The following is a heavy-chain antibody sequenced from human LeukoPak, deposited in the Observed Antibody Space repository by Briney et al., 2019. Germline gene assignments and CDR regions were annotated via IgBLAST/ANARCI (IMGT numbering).Heavy chain of an antibody. Sequence: PSETLSLTCTVSGGSISTGSYYWGWIRQPPGKGLEWIGSIDYSGSTYYNPSLKSRVTISVDTSKNQFSLKLSSVTAADTAVYYCGRAFYDSSGYYSPLRYWGQGTLVTVSS. V-gene: IGHV4-39*07. CDR1: GGSISTGSYY. J-gene: IGHJ4*02. D-gene: IGHD3-22*01. CDR2: IDYSGST. CDR3: GRAFYDSSGYYSPLRY.